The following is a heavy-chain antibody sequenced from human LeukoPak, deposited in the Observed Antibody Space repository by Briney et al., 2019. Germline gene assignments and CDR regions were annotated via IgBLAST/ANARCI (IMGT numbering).Heavy chain of an antibody. J-gene: IGHJ3*02. CDR1: GGSISSGTYY. CDR3: ARDRGSGSYFDAFDI. D-gene: IGHD1-26*01. CDR2: IYYSGST. Sequence: SETLSLTCTVSGGSISSGTYYWSWIRQPPGKGLEWIGYIYYSGSTNYNPSLKSRVTISVDTSKNQFSLKLSSVTAADTAVYYCARDRGSGSYFDAFDIWGQGTMVTVSS. V-gene: IGHV4-61*01.